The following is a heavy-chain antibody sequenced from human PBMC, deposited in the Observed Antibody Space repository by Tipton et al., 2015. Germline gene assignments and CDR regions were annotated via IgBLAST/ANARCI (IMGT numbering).Heavy chain of an antibody. CDR1: GDNVSSNSAA. Sequence: GLVKPSQTLSLTCVISGDNVSSNSAAWNWIRQSPSRGLEWLGGTSYGSNWYNYYATSVRSRIIINTDTSKNQFSLQLNSVSPEDTAVYFCARDGDYKDSDTGGTLDYWGQGILVPVSS. CDR3: ARDGDYKDSDTGGTLDY. CDR2: TSYGSNWYN. D-gene: IGHD2-8*02. J-gene: IGHJ4*02. V-gene: IGHV6-1*01.